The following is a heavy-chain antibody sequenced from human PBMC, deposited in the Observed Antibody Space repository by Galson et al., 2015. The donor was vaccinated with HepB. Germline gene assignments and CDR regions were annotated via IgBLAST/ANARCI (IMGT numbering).Heavy chain of an antibody. Sequence: SLRLSCAASGFTLSRYAVHWVRQAPGKGLEWVALISHDGPNKYNADSLKGRFTIARDDSKNTVYLQMKSLRVEDTAIYYRARVRGQLYWRVYSYGLDVWGRGTTVTVSS. CDR1: GFTLSRYA. CDR3: ARVRGQLYWRVYSYGLDV. J-gene: IGHJ6*02. D-gene: IGHD3-10*01. V-gene: IGHV3-30*04. CDR2: ISHDGPNK.